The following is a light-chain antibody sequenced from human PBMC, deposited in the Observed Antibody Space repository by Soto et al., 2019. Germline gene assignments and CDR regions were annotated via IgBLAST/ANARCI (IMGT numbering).Light chain of an antibody. CDR1: QDIYIY. CDR2: AAS. J-gene: IGKJ4*01. V-gene: IGKV1-12*01. CDR3: QQANTFPLT. Sequence: IQLTQSPSSLSASVGDRVAITCRASQDIYIYLVWYQQKPGKAPKLLIYAASSLQSGVPSRFSGSGSGTDFTLTITDLHPEDFATYYCQQANTFPLTFGGGTKVDIK.